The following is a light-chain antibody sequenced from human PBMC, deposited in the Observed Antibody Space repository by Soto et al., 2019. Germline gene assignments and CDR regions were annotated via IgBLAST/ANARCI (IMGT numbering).Light chain of an antibody. J-gene: IGLJ1*01. CDR1: SSEVGAYNY. V-gene: IGLV2-14*01. CDR2: DVS. Sequence: QSVLTQPASVSGSPGQSITISCTGTSSEVGAYNYDSWYQQYPGEAPKVIIYDVSHRPAGVSNRFSGSKSGNTASLTISCLQTQDEADYYCSSYTSATTYVFGTGTKVTVL. CDR3: SSYTSATTYV.